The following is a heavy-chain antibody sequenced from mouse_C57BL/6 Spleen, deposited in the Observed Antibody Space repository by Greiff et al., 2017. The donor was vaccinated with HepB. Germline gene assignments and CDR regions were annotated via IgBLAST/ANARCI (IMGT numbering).Heavy chain of an antibody. CDR2: ISYDGSN. CDR1: GYSITSGYY. J-gene: IGHJ2*01. V-gene: IGHV3-6*01. Sequence: EVKLMESGPGLVKPSQSLSLTCSVTGYSITSGYYWNWIRQFPGNKLEWMGYISYDGSNNYNPSLKNRISITRDTSKNQFFLKLNSVTTEDTATYYCARERSSLDYWGQGTTLTVSS. CDR3: ARERSSLDY. D-gene: IGHD1-1*01.